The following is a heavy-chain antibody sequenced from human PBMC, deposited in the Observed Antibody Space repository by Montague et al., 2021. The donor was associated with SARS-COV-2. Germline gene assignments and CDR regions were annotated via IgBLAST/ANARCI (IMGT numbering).Heavy chain of an antibody. CDR3: ARNMAY. CDR2: MYETGNM. J-gene: IGHJ4*02. D-gene: IGHD2/OR15-2a*01. Sequence: SETLSLTCTVSSGSLSNYYWSWIRQSPDKGLEWIGYMYETGNMIYNPSLRSRVSISADTSKSQFSLRLTPVTAADSARYHCARNMAYWGQGVLVTV. CDR1: SGSLSNYY. V-gene: IGHV4-4*09.